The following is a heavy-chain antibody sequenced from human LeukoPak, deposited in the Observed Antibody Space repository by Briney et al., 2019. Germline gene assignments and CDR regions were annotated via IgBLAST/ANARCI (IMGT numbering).Heavy chain of an antibody. V-gene: IGHV1-69*13. CDR1: GYTFTTYN. Sequence: SVKVSCKASGYTFTTYNINWVRQAPGQGLEWMGGIIPIFGTANYAQKFQGRVTITADESTSTAYMELRSLRSDDTAVYYCARDGGAVAENWGQGTLVTVSS. CDR2: IIPIFGTA. CDR3: ARDGGAVAEN. J-gene: IGHJ4*02. D-gene: IGHD6-19*01.